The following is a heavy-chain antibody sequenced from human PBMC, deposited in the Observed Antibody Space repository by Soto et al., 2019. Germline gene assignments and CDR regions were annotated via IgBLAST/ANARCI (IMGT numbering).Heavy chain of an antibody. V-gene: IGHV3-23*01. J-gene: IGHJ4*02. CDR2: TFSGGNT. D-gene: IGHD6-19*01. CDR3: AKGPHSSGWHYFDY. Sequence: EVQLLESGGGLVQPGGSLRLSCAASGFTFSSYAMSWDRQAPGKGLEWVSTFSGGNTYYADSVKGRFTISRDNSKNTLYLQMTSLSAEDTAVYYCAKGPHSSGWHYFDYWGQGSLVTVSS. CDR1: GFTFSSYA.